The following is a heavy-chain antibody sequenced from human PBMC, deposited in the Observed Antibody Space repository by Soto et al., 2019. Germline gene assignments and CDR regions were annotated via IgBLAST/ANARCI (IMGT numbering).Heavy chain of an antibody. CDR3: ARSGGLLSPLSYYYGMDG. D-gene: IGHD2-8*02. J-gene: IGHJ6*02. CDR2: IIPIFGTA. CDR1: GGTFSSYA. Sequence: SVKVSCKASGGTFSSYAISWVRQAPGQGLEWMGGIIPIFGTANYAQKFQGRVTITADKSTSTAYMELSSLRSEDTAVYYCARSGGLLSPLSYYYGMDGWGQGTTVTVSS. V-gene: IGHV1-69*06.